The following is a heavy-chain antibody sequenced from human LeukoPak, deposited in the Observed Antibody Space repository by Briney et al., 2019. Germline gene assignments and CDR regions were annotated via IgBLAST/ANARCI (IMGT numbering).Heavy chain of an antibody. J-gene: IGHJ6*02. CDR1: GYTFTSYY. Sequence: ASVKVSCKASGYTFTSYYMHWVRQAPGQGLEWMGIINPSGGSTSYAQKFQGRVTMTRDTSTSTVYMELSSLRSEDTAVYYCARGVSITAAGRGYYYYYGMDVWGQGTTVTVSS. V-gene: IGHV1-46*01. CDR2: INPSGGST. CDR3: ARGVSITAAGRGYYYYYGMDV. D-gene: IGHD6-13*01.